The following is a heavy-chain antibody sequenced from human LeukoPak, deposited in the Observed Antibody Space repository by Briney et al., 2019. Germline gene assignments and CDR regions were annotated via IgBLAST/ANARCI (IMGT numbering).Heavy chain of an antibody. CDR3: ARDNILTGLT. D-gene: IGHD3-9*01. CDR2: IKYDGSEK. J-gene: IGHJ4*02. Sequence: PGGSLRLSCAASGFSFSNYWMSWVRQAPGKGLEWVAFIKYDGSEKYYVDSLKGRFTISRDNAKNSVYQQMESLRAEDTAVYYCARDNILTGLTGGQGTLVTVSS. CDR1: GFSFSNYW. V-gene: IGHV3-7*01.